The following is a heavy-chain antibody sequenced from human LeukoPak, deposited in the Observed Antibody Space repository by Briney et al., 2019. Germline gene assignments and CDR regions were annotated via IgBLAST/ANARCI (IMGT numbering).Heavy chain of an antibody. J-gene: IGHJ6*02. Sequence: SQTLSLTCAVSGGSISSGGYAWSWIRQPPGEGLEWIGYIYHSGSTYYNPSLKSRVTISVDRSKNQFSLKLSSVTAADTAVYYCARVLGRPYYYYGMDVWGQGTTVTVSS. CDR2: IYHSGST. CDR1: GGSISSGGYA. V-gene: IGHV4-30-2*01. CDR3: ARVLGRPYYYYGMDV. D-gene: IGHD3-16*01.